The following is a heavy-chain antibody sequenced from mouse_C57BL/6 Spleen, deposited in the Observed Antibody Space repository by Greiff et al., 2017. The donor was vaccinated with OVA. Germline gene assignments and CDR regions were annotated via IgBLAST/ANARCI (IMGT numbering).Heavy chain of an antibody. CDR1: GFTFSSYG. CDR2: ISSGGSYT. CDR3: ARQIYYYGSSYEGWYFDV. Sequence: EVMLVESGGDLVKPGGSLKLSCAASGFTFSSYGMSWVRQTPDKRLEWVATISSGGSYTYYPDSVKGRFTISRDNAKNTLYLQMSSLKSEDTAMYYCARQIYYYGSSYEGWYFDVWGTGTTVTVSS. D-gene: IGHD1-1*01. V-gene: IGHV5-6*01. J-gene: IGHJ1*03.